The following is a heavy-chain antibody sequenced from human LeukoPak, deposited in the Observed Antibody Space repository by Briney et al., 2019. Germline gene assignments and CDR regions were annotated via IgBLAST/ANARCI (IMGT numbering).Heavy chain of an antibody. D-gene: IGHD3-10*01. V-gene: IGHV7-4-1*02. CDR2: INTNTGNP. CDR1: GYTFTSYA. J-gene: IGHJ5*02. CDR3: ASLGYYYGSGSSNWFDP. Sequence: ASVKVSCKASGYTFTSYAMNWVRQAPGQGLEWMGWINTNTGNPTYAQGFTGRFVFSLDTSVSTAYLQISSLKAEDTAVYYCASLGYYYGSGSSNWFDPWGQGTLVTVSS.